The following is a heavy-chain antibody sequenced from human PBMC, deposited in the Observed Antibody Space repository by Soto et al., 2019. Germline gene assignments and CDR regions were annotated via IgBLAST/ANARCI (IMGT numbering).Heavy chain of an antibody. CDR2: IYTSGST. J-gene: IGHJ5*02. D-gene: IGHD3-3*01. Sequence: SETLSLTCTVSGGSISSYYWGWIRQPAGKGLEWIGRIYTSGSTNYNPSLKSRVTMSVDTSKNQFSLKLSSVTAADTAVYYCAIEWAYDFWSGYYPSGWFDPWGQGTLVTVSS. V-gene: IGHV4-4*07. CDR3: AIEWAYDFWSGYYPSGWFDP. CDR1: GGSISSYY.